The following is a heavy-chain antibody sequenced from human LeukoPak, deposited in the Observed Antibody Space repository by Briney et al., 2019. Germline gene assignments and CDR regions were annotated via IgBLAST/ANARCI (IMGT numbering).Heavy chain of an antibody. V-gene: IGHV1-18*01. CDR3: ARDRDIVVVPAPWNY. CDR1: GYSFTSYG. Sequence: ASVKVSCKASGYSFTSYGINWVRQAPGQGLEWMGWISPYNGNTKYAQKVQGSVTMTTDTSTSTAYMELRSLRSDDTAVYYCARDRDIVVVPAPWNYWGQGTLVTVSS. D-gene: IGHD2-2*01. J-gene: IGHJ4*02. CDR2: ISPYNGNT.